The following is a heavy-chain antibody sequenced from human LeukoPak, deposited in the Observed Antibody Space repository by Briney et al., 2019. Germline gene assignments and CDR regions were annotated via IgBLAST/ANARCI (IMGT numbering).Heavy chain of an antibody. Sequence: SETLSLTCTVSGGSISSSSYYWGWIRQPPGKGLEWIGSIYYSGSTYYNPSLKSRVTISVDTSKNQFSLKLSSVTAADTAVYYCAVDIVVVPAARGLGYWGQGTLVTVSS. CDR1: GGSISSSSYY. J-gene: IGHJ4*02. CDR2: IYYSGST. V-gene: IGHV4-39*07. CDR3: AVDIVVVPAARGLGY. D-gene: IGHD2-2*01.